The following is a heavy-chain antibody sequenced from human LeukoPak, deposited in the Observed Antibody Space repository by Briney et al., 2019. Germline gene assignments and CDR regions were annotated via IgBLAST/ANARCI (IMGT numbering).Heavy chain of an antibody. CDR3: TTVVLEGARDGTFDI. V-gene: IGHV3-15*01. CDR1: GSTFSNAW. D-gene: IGHD1-26*01. CDR2: IKTKTDGGTT. J-gene: IGHJ3*02. Sequence: PGGSLRLSCAASGSTFSNAWMSWVRQAPGKGLEWVGRIKTKTDGGTTDYAAPVKGRFTISRDDSKHTLYLLMNSLKTEDTAVYYCTTVVLEGARDGTFDIWGQGTMVTVSS.